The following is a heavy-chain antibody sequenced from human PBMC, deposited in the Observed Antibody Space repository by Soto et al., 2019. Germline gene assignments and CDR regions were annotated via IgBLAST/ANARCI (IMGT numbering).Heavy chain of an antibody. CDR3: AREPGIAVAGELDY. CDR2: ISAYNGNT. D-gene: IGHD6-19*01. V-gene: IGHV1-18*01. CDR1: GYTFTSYG. J-gene: IGHJ4*02. Sequence: ASVKVSCKASGYTFTSYGISWVRQAPGQGLEWMGWISAYNGNTNYAQKLQGRVTMTTDTSTNTAYMELRSLRSDDTAVYYCAREPGIAVAGELDYWGQGTLVTVSS.